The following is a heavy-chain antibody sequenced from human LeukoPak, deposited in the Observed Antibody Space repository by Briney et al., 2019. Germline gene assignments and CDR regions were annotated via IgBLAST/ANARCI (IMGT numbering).Heavy chain of an antibody. CDR2: ISYDGSYK. CDR1: GFTFTSYG. V-gene: IGHV3-30*18. J-gene: IGHJ4*02. CDR3: AKDRDSSWYSGCFDY. Sequence: PGGSLRLSCAASGFTFTSYGMHWVRQAPGKGREWVAVISYDGSYKYYAGSVKGRFTISRDNSKNTLYLQMNSLRAEDTAVYYCAKDRDSSWYSGCFDYWGQGTLVTVSS. D-gene: IGHD6-13*01.